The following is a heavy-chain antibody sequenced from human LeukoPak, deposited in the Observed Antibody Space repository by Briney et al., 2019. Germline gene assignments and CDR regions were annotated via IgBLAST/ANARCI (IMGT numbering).Heavy chain of an antibody. CDR1: GFTFSSYS. CDR2: ISGSGATT. D-gene: IGHD2-2*01. CDR3: AKDDHPVVPPARFDY. Sequence: PGGSLRLSCAASGFTFSSYSMNWVRQAPGKGLEWVSGISGSGATTYYAESVKGRFTISRDNSKNTLYLQMNSLRAEDTAIYYCAKDDHPVVPPARFDYWGQGTLVTVSS. J-gene: IGHJ4*02. V-gene: IGHV3-23*01.